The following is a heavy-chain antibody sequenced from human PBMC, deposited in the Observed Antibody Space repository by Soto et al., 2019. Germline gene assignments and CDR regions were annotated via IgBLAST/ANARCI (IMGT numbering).Heavy chain of an antibody. J-gene: IGHJ4*02. CDR3: ARELGAHYFDY. CDR2: IWYDGSNK. Sequence: QVQLVESGGGLVKPGGSLRLSCAASGFTFSSYGMHWVRQAPGKGLEWVAVIWYDGSNKYYADSVKGRFTISRDNSKNTLYLQMNSLRAEDTAVYYCARELGAHYFDYWGQGTLVTVSS. V-gene: IGHV3-33*01. CDR1: GFTFSSYG.